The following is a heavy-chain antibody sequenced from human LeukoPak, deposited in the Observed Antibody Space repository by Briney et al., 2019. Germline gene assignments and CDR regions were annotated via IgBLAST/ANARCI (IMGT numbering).Heavy chain of an antibody. Sequence: GGSLRLSCAASGFTFSSYWMSWVRQAPGRGLEWVANIKQDGSEKYYVDSVKGRFTISRDNAKNSLYLQMNSLRAEDTAVYYCASVDYYGSGSYYNGHYFDYWGQGTLVTVSS. J-gene: IGHJ4*02. CDR1: GFTFSSYW. CDR2: IKQDGSEK. D-gene: IGHD3-10*01. CDR3: ASVDYYGSGSYYNGHYFDY. V-gene: IGHV3-7*01.